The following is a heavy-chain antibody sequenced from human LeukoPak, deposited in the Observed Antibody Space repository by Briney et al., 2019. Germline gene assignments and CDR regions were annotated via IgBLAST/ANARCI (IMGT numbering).Heavy chain of an antibody. V-gene: IGHV4-39*01. D-gene: IGHD2-2*01. CDR2: IYYSGST. CDR1: GGSISSSRYY. Sequence: SETLSLTCTVSGGSISSSRYYWGWIRQPPGKGLEWIGSIYYSGSTYYNPSLKSRVTISVDTSKNQFSLKLSSVTAADTAVYYCGYCSSTSCYHFDYWGQGTLVTVSS. CDR3: GYCSSTSCYHFDY. J-gene: IGHJ4*02.